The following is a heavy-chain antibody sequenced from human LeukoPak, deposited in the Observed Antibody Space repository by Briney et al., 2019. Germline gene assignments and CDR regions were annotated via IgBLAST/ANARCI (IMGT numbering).Heavy chain of an antibody. J-gene: IGHJ4*02. D-gene: IGHD5-18*01. Sequence: GGSLRLSCGASGFSFSSYAMSWVRQAPGKGLEWVSSISGSGENTYYTDSVKGRFTISRDNSKNTLYLQVNSLRAEDTAVYYCAKGNGYSYGRYYFDYWGQGTLVTVSS. V-gene: IGHV3-23*01. CDR2: ISGSGENT. CDR1: GFSFSSYA. CDR3: AKGNGYSYGRYYFDY.